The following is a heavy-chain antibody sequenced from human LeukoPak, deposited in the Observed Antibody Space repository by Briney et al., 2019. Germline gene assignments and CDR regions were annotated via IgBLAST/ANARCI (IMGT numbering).Heavy chain of an antibody. Sequence: SETLSLTCAVSGGSISSSNWWSWVRQPPGKGLEWIGEIYHSGSTNYNPSLKSRVTISVDKSKNQFSLKLSSVTAADTAVYYCARSPDSSNFFTGSYDYWGQGTLVTVSS. CDR3: ARSPDSSNFFTGSYDY. CDR2: IYHSGST. V-gene: IGHV4-4*02. D-gene: IGHD6-13*01. J-gene: IGHJ4*02. CDR1: GGSISSSNW.